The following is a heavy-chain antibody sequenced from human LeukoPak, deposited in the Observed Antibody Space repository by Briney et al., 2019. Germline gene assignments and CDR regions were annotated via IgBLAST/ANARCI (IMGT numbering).Heavy chain of an antibody. V-gene: IGHV3-15*01. Sequence: PGGSLRLSCAASGFTFSNAWMSWVRQAPGKGLEWVGRIKSKTDGGTTDYAAPVKGRFTISRDDSKNTLYLQMNSLKAEDTAVYYCTTDRRGYDSSGYEDYWGQGTLVTVSS. CDR2: IKSKTDGGTT. D-gene: IGHD3-22*01. CDR3: TTDRRGYDSSGYEDY. J-gene: IGHJ4*02. CDR1: GFTFSNAW.